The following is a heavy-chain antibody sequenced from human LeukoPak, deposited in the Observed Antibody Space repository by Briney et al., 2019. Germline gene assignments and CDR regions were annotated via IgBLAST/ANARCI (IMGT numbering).Heavy chain of an antibody. CDR1: GFTFSSYA. V-gene: IGHV3-30-3*01. Sequence: PGRSLRLSCAASGFTFSSYAMHWVRQAPGKGLEWVAVISYDGSNKYYADSVKGRFTISRDNAKNSLYLQMNSLRAEDTAVYYCARVDTYYDYVWGSYGYYYGMDVWGQGTTVTVSS. CDR3: ARVDTYYDYVWGSYGYYYGMDV. J-gene: IGHJ6*02. CDR2: ISYDGSNK. D-gene: IGHD3-16*01.